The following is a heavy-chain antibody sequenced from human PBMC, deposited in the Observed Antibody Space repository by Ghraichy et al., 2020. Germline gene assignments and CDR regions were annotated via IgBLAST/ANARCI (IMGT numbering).Heavy chain of an antibody. J-gene: IGHJ3*02. CDR2: IISSSGYI. Sequence: GGSLRLTCAASGFTFSSYSMNWVRQAPGKGLEWVSSIISSSGYIYYADSVKGRFTISRDNAKNSLYLQMNSLRAEDTAVYYCTKASIGDEYGALDNWGQGTMVTVSS. CDR3: TKASIGDEYGALDN. CDR1: GFTFSSYS. D-gene: IGHD3-10*01. V-gene: IGHV3-21*04.